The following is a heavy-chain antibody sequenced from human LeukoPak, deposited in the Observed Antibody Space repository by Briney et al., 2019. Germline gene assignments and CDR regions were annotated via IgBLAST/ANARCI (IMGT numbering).Heavy chain of an antibody. J-gene: IGHJ4*02. CDR2: IGGGDT. D-gene: IGHD2-8*01. V-gene: IGHV3-23*01. CDR3: AKDGQSFNSMYDYFDS. CDR1: GFTFRNFA. Sequence: PGGSLRLSCSASGFTFRNFATSWVRQAPGKGLEWVSSIGGGDTHYADSVKGRFTISRDDSRSTVDLQMSSLSAEDTAVYYCAKDGQSFNSMYDYFDSWGQGTLVTVSS.